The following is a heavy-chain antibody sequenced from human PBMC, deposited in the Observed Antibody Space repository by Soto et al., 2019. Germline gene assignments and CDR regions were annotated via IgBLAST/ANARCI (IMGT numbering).Heavy chain of an antibody. Sequence: QVQLVQSGAEVKKPGSSVKVSCKASGGTFSSYAISWVRQAPGQGLEWMGGIIPIFGTANYAQKFQGRVPRTADESTSTDYMELSSLRSEDTAVYYCARDPGEYCSCGSCYLYNWLHPWGQGTLVTVSS. CDR2: IIPIFGTA. J-gene: IGHJ5*02. CDR1: GGTFSSYA. V-gene: IGHV1-69*12. CDR3: ARDPGEYCSCGSCYLYNWLHP. D-gene: IGHD2-15*01.